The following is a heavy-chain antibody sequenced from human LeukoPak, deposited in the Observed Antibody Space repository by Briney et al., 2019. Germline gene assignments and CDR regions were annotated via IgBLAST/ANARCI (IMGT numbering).Heavy chain of an antibody. CDR2: IYYSGST. V-gene: IGHV4-61*01. D-gene: IGHD3-3*01. Sequence: PSETLSLTCSVSDGSMSSSSYYWSWIRQPPGKGQEWIGYIYYSGSTNYNPSLKSRVTISVDTSKNQFSLKLSSVTAADTAVYYCAGVGPTYYDFWSGYSTPYYFDYWGQGTLVTVSS. CDR1: DGSMSSSSYY. CDR3: AGVGPTYYDFWSGYSTPYYFDY. J-gene: IGHJ4*02.